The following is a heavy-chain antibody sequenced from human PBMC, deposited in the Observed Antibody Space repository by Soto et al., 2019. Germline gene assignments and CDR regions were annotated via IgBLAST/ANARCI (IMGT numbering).Heavy chain of an antibody. J-gene: IGHJ6*02. CDR2: IIPIFGTA. CDR1: GGTFSSYA. D-gene: IGHD3-9*01. V-gene: IGHV1-69*13. Sequence: SVKVSCKASGGTFSSYAISWVRQAPGQGLEWMGGIIPIFGTANYAQKFQGRATITADESTSTAYMELSSLRSEDTAVYYCARSLMYYDILTGYYPSNYGMDVWGQGTTVTVSS. CDR3: ARSLMYYDILTGYYPSNYGMDV.